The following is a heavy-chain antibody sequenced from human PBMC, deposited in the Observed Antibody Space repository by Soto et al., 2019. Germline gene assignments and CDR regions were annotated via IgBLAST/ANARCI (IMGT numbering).Heavy chain of an antibody. V-gene: IGHV4-31*11. CDR3: ARDRALIAAAGTHYYYYYGMDV. CDR1: GGSFSGYY. Sequence: SETLSLTCAVYGGSFSGYYWSWIRQHPGKGLEWIGYIYYSGSTYYNPSLKSRVTISVDTSKNQFSLKLSSVTAADTAVYYCARDRALIAAAGTHYYYYYGMDVWGQGTTVTVSS. J-gene: IGHJ6*02. CDR2: IYYSGST. D-gene: IGHD6-13*01.